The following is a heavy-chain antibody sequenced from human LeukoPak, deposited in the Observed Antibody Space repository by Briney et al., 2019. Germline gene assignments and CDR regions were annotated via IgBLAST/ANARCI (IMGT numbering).Heavy chain of an antibody. Sequence: GGSLRLSCAASGFTFSSYGMHWVRQAPGKGLEWVAVISYDGSNKYYADSVKGRFTISRDNSKNTLYLQMNSLRAEDTAVYYCAKGSSGSGSYQKDWGQGTPGHRLL. CDR2: ISYDGSNK. CDR3: AKGSSGSGSYQKD. D-gene: IGHD3-10*01. V-gene: IGHV3-30*18. CDR1: GFTFSSYG. J-gene: IGHJ4*02.